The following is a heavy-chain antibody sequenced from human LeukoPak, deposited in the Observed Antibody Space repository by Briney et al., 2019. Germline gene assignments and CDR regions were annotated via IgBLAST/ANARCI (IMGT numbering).Heavy chain of an antibody. V-gene: IGHV4-34*01. J-gene: IGHJ5*02. D-gene: IGHD3-3*01. CDR1: GESLSGYS. CDR2: INHSGST. CDR3: ARGRSLRFLEWSDEKFDP. Sequence: SDTLSLTCAVYGESLSGYSWNWIRQPPGKGLEWIGEINHSGSTNYSPSLRSRVTMSVDTSRRQFSLKLTPVTAADTALYYCARGRSLRFLEWSDEKFDPWGQGTLVAVSS.